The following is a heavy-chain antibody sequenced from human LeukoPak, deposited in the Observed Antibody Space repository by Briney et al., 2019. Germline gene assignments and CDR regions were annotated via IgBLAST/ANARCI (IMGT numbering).Heavy chain of an antibody. CDR1: GFSFSYYA. V-gene: IGHV3-23*01. J-gene: IGHJ6*03. Sequence: GGSLRLSCAASGFSFSYYAMSWVRQAPGKGLEWVSIIGYRGGSIYYAHSVQGRFTISRDNSKNTLSLQMHGLRPEDTAVYYCAKSWGYTRPYYNYMDVWGKGTMVTVSS. CDR3: AKSWGYTRPYYNYMDV. D-gene: IGHD3-16*02. CDR2: IGYRGGSI.